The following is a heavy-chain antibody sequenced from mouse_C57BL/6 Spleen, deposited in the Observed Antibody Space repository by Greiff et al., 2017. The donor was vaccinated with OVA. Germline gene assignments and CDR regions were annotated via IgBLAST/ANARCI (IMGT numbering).Heavy chain of an antibody. V-gene: IGHV5-9-1*02. CDR1: GFTFSSYA. CDR2: ISSGGDYI. CDR3: TREGSNSWYFDV. Sequence: EVKLVESGEGLVKPGGSLKLSCAASGFTFSSYAMSWVRQTPEKRLEWVAYISSGGDYIYYADTVKGRFTISRDNARNTLYLQMSSLKSEDTAMYYCTREGSNSWYFDVWGTGTTVTVSS. D-gene: IGHD2-5*01. J-gene: IGHJ1*03.